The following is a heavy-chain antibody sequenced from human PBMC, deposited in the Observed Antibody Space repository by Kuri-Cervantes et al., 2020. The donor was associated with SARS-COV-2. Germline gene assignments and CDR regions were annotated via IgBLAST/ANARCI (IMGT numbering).Heavy chain of an antibody. V-gene: IGHV3-23*01. D-gene: IGHD3-10*01. Sequence: ETLSLTCAASGFTFSSYAMSWVRQAPGKGLEWVSAISGSGGSTYYADSVKGRFTISRDNAKNSLYLQMNSLRAEDTAVYYCASGSHYYYGSGSEPTWGQGTLVTVSS. CDR3: ASGSHYYYGSGSEPT. CDR1: GFTFSSYA. J-gene: IGHJ5*02. CDR2: ISGSGGST.